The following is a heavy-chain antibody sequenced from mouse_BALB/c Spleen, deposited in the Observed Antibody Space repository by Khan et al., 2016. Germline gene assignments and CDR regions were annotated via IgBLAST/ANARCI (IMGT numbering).Heavy chain of an antibody. CDR1: GYSFTNYG. D-gene: IGHD2-4*01. J-gene: IGHJ3*01. Sequence: QIQLVQSGPELKKPGETVKISCKASGYSFTNYGMNWVKQAPGKGLKWMGWIDTNTGEPTYAEEFKGRFAFSLETSAITAYLQINNLKNDDTATYFCARWGYDYAWFAYWGQGTLVTFSA. CDR2: IDTNTGEP. CDR3: ARWGYDYAWFAY. V-gene: IGHV9-3*02.